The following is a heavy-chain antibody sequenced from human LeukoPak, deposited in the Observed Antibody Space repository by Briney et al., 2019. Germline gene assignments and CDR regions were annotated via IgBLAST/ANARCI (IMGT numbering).Heavy chain of an antibody. CDR1: GFTFTNYA. CDR3: ARGFVLGAAKNYFDY. J-gene: IGHJ4*02. Sequence: PGRSLRLSCAASGFTFTNYALHWVRQAPGKGLEWVAVISYDGTNKYYADSVKGRFTISRDNSKNTLSLQMNSPRAEDTALYYCARGFVLGAAKNYFDYWGQGALVTVSS. V-gene: IGHV3-30-3*01. CDR2: ISYDGTNK. D-gene: IGHD2-21*02.